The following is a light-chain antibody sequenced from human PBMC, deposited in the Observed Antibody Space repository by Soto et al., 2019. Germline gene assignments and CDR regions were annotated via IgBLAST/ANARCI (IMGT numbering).Light chain of an antibody. CDR2: GAS. CDR1: QSVSSN. J-gene: IGKJ1*01. CDR3: QQYNNWPRT. V-gene: IGKV3-15*01. Sequence: EIEMTQSPATLSVSPGERATLSCRASQSVSSNLAWYQQKPGQAPRLHIYGASTRATGIPARFSGSGSGTEFTLTISSLQPKDFAFYYCQQYNNWPRTFGQGTKVEIK.